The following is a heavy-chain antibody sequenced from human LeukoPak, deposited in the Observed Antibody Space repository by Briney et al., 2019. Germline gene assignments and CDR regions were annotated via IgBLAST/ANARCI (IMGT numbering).Heavy chain of an antibody. D-gene: IGHD3-16*01. V-gene: IGHV3-21*01. CDR2: ISSSSSYI. CDR1: GFTFSGYG. CDR3: ARGYRMGDGDVDY. J-gene: IGHJ4*02. Sequence: PGGSLRLSCAASGFTFSGYGMHWVRQAPGKGLEWVSSISSSSSYIYYADSVKGRFTISRDNAKNSLYLQMNSLRAEDTAVYYCARGYRMGDGDVDYWAREPWSPSPQ.